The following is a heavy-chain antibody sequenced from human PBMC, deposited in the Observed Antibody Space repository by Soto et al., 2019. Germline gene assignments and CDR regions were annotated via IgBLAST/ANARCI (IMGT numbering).Heavy chain of an antibody. CDR2: INPSGGST. CDR3: ARTRALTWELLRGNGYFDY. V-gene: IGHV1-46*01. Sequence: ASVKVSCKASGYTFTSYYMHWVRQAPGQGLEWMGIINPSGGSTSYAQKFQGRVTMTRDTSTSTVYMELSSLRSEDTAVYYCARTRALTWELLRGNGYFDYWGQGTLVTVSS. D-gene: IGHD1-26*01. J-gene: IGHJ4*02. CDR1: GYTFTSYY.